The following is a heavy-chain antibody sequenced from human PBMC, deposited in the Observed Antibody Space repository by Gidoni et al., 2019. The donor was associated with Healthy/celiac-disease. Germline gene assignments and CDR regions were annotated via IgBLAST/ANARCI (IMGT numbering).Heavy chain of an antibody. CDR3: ARPPYYYDSSGYQNYWYFDL. CDR2: IYYSGST. Sequence: QLQLQESGPGLVKPSETLSLTCTVSGGSISSSSYYWGWIRQPPGKGLEWLGSIYYSGSTYYNPSLKSRVTISVDTSKNQFSLKLSSVTAADTAVYYCARPPYYYDSSGYQNYWYFDLWGRGTLVTVSS. CDR1: GGSISSSSYY. D-gene: IGHD3-22*01. J-gene: IGHJ2*01. V-gene: IGHV4-39*01.